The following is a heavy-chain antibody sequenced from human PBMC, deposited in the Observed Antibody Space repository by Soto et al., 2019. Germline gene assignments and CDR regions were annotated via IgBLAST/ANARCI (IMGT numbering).Heavy chain of an antibody. V-gene: IGHV3-23*01. CDR1: GFTFTSYA. D-gene: IGHD6-13*01. CDR2: ISGSGGSA. CDR3: AKDPPDSSTWPFYYFDF. Sequence: GGSLRLSCAASGFTFTSYAMTWVRQAPGKGLEWVSSISGSGGSAYYADSVKGRFTISRDNSKNTLYLQMNSLRAEDTAVYYCAKDPPDSSTWPFYYFDFWGQGTLVTVSS. J-gene: IGHJ4*02.